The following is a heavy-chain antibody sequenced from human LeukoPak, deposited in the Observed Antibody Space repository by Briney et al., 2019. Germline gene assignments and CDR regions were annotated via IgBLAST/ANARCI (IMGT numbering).Heavy chain of an antibody. CDR3: ARARHGYNPFDY. Sequence: GGSLRFSCAVSGVTVSSTYMSWVRQAPGKGLEWVSVIYSGGTTRYAESVKGRFTISRDNSKNTLYLQMSSLRAEDTAVYYCARARHGYNPFDYWGQGTLVTVCS. J-gene: IGHJ4*01. CDR2: IYSGGTT. V-gene: IGHV3-53*01. CDR1: GVTVSSTY. D-gene: IGHD5-24*01.